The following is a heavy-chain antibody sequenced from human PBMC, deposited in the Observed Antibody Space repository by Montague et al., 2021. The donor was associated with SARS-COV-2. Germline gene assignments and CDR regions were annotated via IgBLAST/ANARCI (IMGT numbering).Heavy chain of an antibody. V-gene: IGHV4-59*13. D-gene: IGHD1-20*01. CDR2: IFHSGIT. Sequence: ETLSLTCSVSGGSISSYYWSWIRQSPGKGLEWIGYIFHSGITYYKPSLKSRVTISVDMSKNQFSLQLNSVTAADSAVYYCARTEYNWNDWFDPWGQETLVTVSS. CDR1: GGSISSYY. CDR3: ARTEYNWNDWFDP. J-gene: IGHJ5*02.